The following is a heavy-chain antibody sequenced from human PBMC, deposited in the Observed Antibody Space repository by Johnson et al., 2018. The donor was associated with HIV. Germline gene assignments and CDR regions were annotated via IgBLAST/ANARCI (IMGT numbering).Heavy chain of an antibody. D-gene: IGHD1-1*01. Sequence: VQLVESGGNVVQPGRSLRLSCAASGFTVSSNYMSWVRQAPGKGLEWVSVIYSGGSTYYADSVKGRFTISRDNSKNTLYLQMNSLRAEDTAVYYCARKKATVFSTTSTNYAFDIWGQGTMVTVSS. J-gene: IGHJ3*02. CDR3: ARKKATVFSTTSTNYAFDI. CDR2: IYSGGST. CDR1: GFTVSSNY. V-gene: IGHV3-66*01.